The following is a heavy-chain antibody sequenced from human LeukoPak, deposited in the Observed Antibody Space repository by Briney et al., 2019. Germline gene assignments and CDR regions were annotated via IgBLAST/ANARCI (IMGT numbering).Heavy chain of an antibody. J-gene: IGHJ4*02. CDR1: GFTFSSYA. CDR3: AKEAGYSGYDYPDY. CDR2: ISGSGYSR. V-gene: IGHV3-23*01. D-gene: IGHD5-12*01. Sequence: GGSLRLSCAASGFTFSSYALSWVRQAPGKGLEWVSGISGSGYSRNYADSVKGRFTISRDNSKNTLYLRMNSLRVEDTAVYYCAKEAGYSGYDYPDYWGQGTLVTVSS.